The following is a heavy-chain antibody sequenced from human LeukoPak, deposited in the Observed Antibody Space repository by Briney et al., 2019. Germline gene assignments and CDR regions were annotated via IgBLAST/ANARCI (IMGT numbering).Heavy chain of an antibody. Sequence: GGSLRLSCAASGFTVSSNYMSWVRQAPGKGLEWVSVIYSGGSTYYADSVKGRFTISRDNSKNTLYLQMNSLRAADTAVYYCAREHSSGLLDYWGQGTLVTVSS. V-gene: IGHV3-53*01. D-gene: IGHD6-19*01. CDR3: AREHSSGLLDY. J-gene: IGHJ4*02. CDR1: GFTVSSNY. CDR2: IYSGGST.